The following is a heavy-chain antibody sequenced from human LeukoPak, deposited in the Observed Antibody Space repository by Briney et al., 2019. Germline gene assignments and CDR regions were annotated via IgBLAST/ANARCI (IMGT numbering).Heavy chain of an antibody. D-gene: IGHD3-22*01. J-gene: IGHJ4*02. CDR2: ISAYNGNT. CDR1: GYNFTSYG. Sequence: ASVRVSCKASGYNFTSYGISWVRQAPGQGLEWMGWISAYNGNTNYPQELQDRVTMTTDTSTTTAYMDLRRLRSDDTAVYYCGRAGYFDSRGYFWIRAGHIDYWGQGSLVTVSS. CDR3: GRAGYFDSRGYFWIRAGHIDY. V-gene: IGHV1-18*04.